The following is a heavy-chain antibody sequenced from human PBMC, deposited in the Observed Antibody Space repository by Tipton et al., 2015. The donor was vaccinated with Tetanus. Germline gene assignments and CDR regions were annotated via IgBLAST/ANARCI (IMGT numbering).Heavy chain of an antibody. CDR3: ARMQRYGMDV. V-gene: IGHV4-4*07. D-gene: IGHD6-25*01. CDR2: IYTSEST. CDR1: GASITTYY. Sequence: LRLSYTVSGASITTYYWSWIRQPAGKGLEWIGRIYTSESTNYNPSLKSRVTMSVDTSKNQFSLKLSSVTAADTAVYYCARMQRYGMDVWGHGTTVTVSS. J-gene: IGHJ6*02.